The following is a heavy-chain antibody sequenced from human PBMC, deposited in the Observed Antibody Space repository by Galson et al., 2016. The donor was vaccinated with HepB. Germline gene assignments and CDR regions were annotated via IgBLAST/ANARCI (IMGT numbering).Heavy chain of an antibody. D-gene: IGHD2-21*02. J-gene: IGHJ4*02. Sequence: SVKVSCKASGGSFSRNAISWVRQAPGQGLEWMGGIIPIFGTANYAQKFQGRVTITADESTSTAYMELSSLRSEDTAVYYCARDLYCGGDCYLVYWGQGTPVTVSS. CDR2: IIPIFGTA. CDR1: GGSFSRNA. CDR3: ARDLYCGGDCYLVY. V-gene: IGHV1-69*13.